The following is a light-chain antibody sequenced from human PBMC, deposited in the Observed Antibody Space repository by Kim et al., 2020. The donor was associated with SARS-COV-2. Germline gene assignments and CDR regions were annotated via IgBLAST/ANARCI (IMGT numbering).Light chain of an antibody. CDR2: KVS. Sequence: DVVMTQSPLSLPVTLGQPASISCRSSQSLVHSDGNTYLNWFQQRPGQSPRRLIYKVSNRDSGVPERFSGSGSGTDFTLKISRVEAEDVGVYYCMQGTHWPPYTFGQATKLDI. J-gene: IGKJ2*01. CDR1: QSLVHSDGNTY. V-gene: IGKV2-30*02. CDR3: MQGTHWPPYT.